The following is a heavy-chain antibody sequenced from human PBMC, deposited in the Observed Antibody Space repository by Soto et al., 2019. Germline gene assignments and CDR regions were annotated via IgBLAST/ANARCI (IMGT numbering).Heavy chain of an antibody. J-gene: IGHJ6*02. D-gene: IGHD3-10*01. CDR2: IYNSDST. Sequence: QVQLQESGPGLVKASETLSLTCTVSAGSISSYYWGWIRQSPGKGLEWIGYIYNSDSTNYNPSLKSRLTMSVDTSKNQFSLKLSSVTAADTAVYYCARIIRTLAWDGVDVWGQGTRVTV. CDR3: ARIIRTLAWDGVDV. V-gene: IGHV4-59*01. CDR1: AGSISSYY.